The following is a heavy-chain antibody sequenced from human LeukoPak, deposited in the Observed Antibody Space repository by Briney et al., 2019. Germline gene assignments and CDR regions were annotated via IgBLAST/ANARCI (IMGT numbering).Heavy chain of an antibody. CDR1: GFTVSSNY. Sequence: PGGSLRLSCAASGFTVSSNYMSWVRQAPGKGLEWVSVIYSGGSTYYADSVKGRFTISRDNSKNTLYLQMNSLRAEDTAVYYCARDSEYSSGWLSFDYWGQGTLVTVSS. V-gene: IGHV3-66*01. D-gene: IGHD6-19*01. CDR2: IYSGGST. CDR3: ARDSEYSSGWLSFDY. J-gene: IGHJ4*02.